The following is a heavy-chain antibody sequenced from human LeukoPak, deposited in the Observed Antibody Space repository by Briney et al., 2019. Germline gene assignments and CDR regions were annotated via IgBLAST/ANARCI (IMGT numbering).Heavy chain of an antibody. J-gene: IGHJ4*02. CDR1: GFTFATYV. CDR3: ARVPTTVTTVYFDY. CDR2: ISGSGGST. V-gene: IGHV3-23*01. D-gene: IGHD4-17*01. Sequence: QSGGSLRLSCAASGFTFATYVMRWVRQAPGKGLEWVSTISGSGGSTHYADSVKGRFTISRDNSKNTLYLQMNSLRAEDTAVYYCARVPTTVTTVYFDYWGQGTLVTVSS.